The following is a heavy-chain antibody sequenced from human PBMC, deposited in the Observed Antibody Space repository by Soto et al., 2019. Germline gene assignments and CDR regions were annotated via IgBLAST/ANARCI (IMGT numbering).Heavy chain of an antibody. CDR3: ARDRGIAARSVLDY. CDR2: IWYDGSNK. CDR1: GFTFSSYG. Sequence: GGSLRLSCAASGFTFSSYGMHWVRQAPGKGLEWVAVIWYDGSNKYYADSVKGRFTISRDNSKNTLYLQMNSLRAEDTAVYYCARDRGIAARSVLDYWGQGTLVTVSS. V-gene: IGHV3-33*01. J-gene: IGHJ4*02. D-gene: IGHD6-6*01.